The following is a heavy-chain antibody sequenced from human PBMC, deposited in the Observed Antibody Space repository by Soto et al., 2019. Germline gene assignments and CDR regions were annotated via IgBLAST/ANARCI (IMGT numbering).Heavy chain of an antibody. CDR3: ARTPLYYYDSSGYYWPLYYFDY. D-gene: IGHD3-22*01. J-gene: IGHJ4*02. V-gene: IGHV3-33*01. CDR2: IWYDGSNK. Sequence: GGSLRLSCAASGFTFSSYGMHWVRQAPGKGLEWVAVIWYDGSNKYYADSVKGRFTISRDNSKNTLYLQMNSLRAEDTAVYYCARTPLYYYDSSGYYWPLYYFDYWGQGTLVTVSS. CDR1: GFTFSSYG.